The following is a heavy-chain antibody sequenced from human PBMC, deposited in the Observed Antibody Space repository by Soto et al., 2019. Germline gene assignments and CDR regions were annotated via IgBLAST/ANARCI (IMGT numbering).Heavy chain of an antibody. Sequence: ASVKVSCKASGYTFTSYGISWVRQAPGQGLEWMGWISAYNGNTNYAQKLQGRVTMTTDTSTSTAYMELRSLRSDDTAVYYCASHELVLGSYSWFDPWGQGTLVTVSS. D-gene: IGHD1-26*01. CDR1: GYTFTSYG. CDR2: ISAYNGNT. V-gene: IGHV1-18*01. J-gene: IGHJ5*02. CDR3: ASHELVLGSYSWFDP.